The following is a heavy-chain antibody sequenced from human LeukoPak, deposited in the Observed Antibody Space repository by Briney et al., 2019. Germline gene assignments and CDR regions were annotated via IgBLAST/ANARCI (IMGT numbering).Heavy chain of an antibody. D-gene: IGHD4-23*01. J-gene: IGHJ3*02. CDR1: GESFSGYY. V-gene: IGHV4-34*01. CDR2: INHSGST. Sequence: SETLSLTCAVYGESFSGYYWSWIRQPPGKGLEWIGEINHSGSTNYNPSLKSRVTISVDTSKNQFSLKLSSVTAADTAVYYCASRLRWPWAFDIWGQGTMVTVSS. CDR3: ASRLRWPWAFDI.